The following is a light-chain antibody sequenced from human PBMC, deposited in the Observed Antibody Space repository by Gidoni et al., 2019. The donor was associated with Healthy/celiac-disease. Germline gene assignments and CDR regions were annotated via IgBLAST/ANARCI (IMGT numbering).Light chain of an antibody. J-gene: IGLJ3*02. CDR2: GNS. V-gene: IGLV1-40*01. Sequence: QSVLTQPLSVSGAPGQRVTISCTGSRSNIGACYDSHVYQQLPGTAPKLLIYGNSNRPSGVPDRFSGSQSGTSASLAIPGLQAEDEADYYCQSYDSSLSGWVFGGGTKLTVL. CDR3: QSYDSSLSGWV. CDR1: RSNIGACYD.